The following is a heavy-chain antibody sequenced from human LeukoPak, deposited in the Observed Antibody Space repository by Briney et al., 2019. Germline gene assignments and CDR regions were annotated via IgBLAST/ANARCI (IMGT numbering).Heavy chain of an antibody. CDR2: INSDGSST. CDR1: GFTFSSYW. Sequence: PGGSLRLSCAASGFTFSSYWMHWVRQAPGKGLVWVSRINSDGSSTSYADSVKGRFTISRDNAKNTLYLQMNSLRAEDTAAYYCARDLPGIAVAGGFDYWGQGTLVTVSS. D-gene: IGHD6-19*01. CDR3: ARDLPGIAVAGGFDY. J-gene: IGHJ4*02. V-gene: IGHV3-74*01.